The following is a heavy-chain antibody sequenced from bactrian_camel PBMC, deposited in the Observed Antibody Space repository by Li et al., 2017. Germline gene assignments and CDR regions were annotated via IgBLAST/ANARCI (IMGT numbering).Heavy chain of an antibody. Sequence: HVQLVESGGGSVQAGGSLRLSCAASGYTYIPGHPWTLYCMGWFRQVPGKEREGVATIDMAGDTTYSDSVKGRFTISKDNAKTTLYLQMDSLKPEDTAMYYCATRTGGYCSDVLAPSSFNYWGRGTQVTVS. CDR3: ATRTGGYCSDVLAPSSFNY. CDR1: GYTYIPGHPWTLYC. J-gene: IGHJ4*01. CDR2: IDMAGDT. V-gene: IGHV3S53*01. D-gene: IGHD3*01.